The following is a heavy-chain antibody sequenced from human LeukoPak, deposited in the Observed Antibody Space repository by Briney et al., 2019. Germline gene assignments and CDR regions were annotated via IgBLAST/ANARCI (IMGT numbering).Heavy chain of an antibody. V-gene: IGHV4-61*02. D-gene: IGHD3-22*01. CDR1: GGSISSGSYY. Sequence: SQTLSLTCTVSGGSISSGSYYWSWIRQPAGKGLEWIGRIYTSGSTNYNPSLKSRVTISVDTSKNQFSLRLSSVTAADTAVYYCASSENYYDSSGLDYWGQGTLVTVSS. CDR3: ASSENYYDSSGLDY. CDR2: IYTSGST. J-gene: IGHJ4*02.